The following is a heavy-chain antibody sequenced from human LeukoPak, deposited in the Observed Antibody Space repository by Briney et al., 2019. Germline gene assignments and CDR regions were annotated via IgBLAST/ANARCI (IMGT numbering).Heavy chain of an antibody. CDR3: ARDKAGYSYGYDWFDP. CDR1: GGSISSYY. D-gene: IGHD5-18*01. CDR2: IYYSGST. J-gene: IGHJ5*02. V-gene: IGHV4-59*01. Sequence: SETLSLTCTVSGGSISSYYWSWIRQPPGKGLEWIGYIYYSGSTNYNPSLKSRVTISVDTSKNQFSLKLSSVTAADTAVYYCARDKAGYSYGYDWFDPWGQGTPVTVSS.